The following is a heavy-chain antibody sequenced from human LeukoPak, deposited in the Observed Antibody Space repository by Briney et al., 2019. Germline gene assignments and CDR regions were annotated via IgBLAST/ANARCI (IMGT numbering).Heavy chain of an antibody. V-gene: IGHV3-30*03. CDR1: GFTFSSYG. Sequence: PGGSLRLSCAASGFTFSSYGMHWVRQAPGKGLEWVAVISYDGSNKYYADSVKGRFTISRDNAKNSLYLQMNSLRAEDTAVYYCARYGRSYYGDYWGQGTLVTVSS. CDR3: ARYGRSYYGDY. CDR2: ISYDGSNK. D-gene: IGHD1-26*01. J-gene: IGHJ4*02.